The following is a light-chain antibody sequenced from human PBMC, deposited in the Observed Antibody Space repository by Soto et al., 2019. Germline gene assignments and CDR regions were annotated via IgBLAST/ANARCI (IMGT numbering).Light chain of an antibody. V-gene: IGKV3-20*01. CDR1: HSVPTNY. CDR3: QQYGSPLT. J-gene: IGKJ4*01. CDR2: GAS. Sequence: EIVLTQSPGTLSLSSGERVTLXXRASHSVPTNYLAWYQQKPGQAPRXLIYGASSRATGIPDRFSGSGSGTDFTLAISRLEPEDFAVYYCQQYGSPLTFGEGTKVDIK.